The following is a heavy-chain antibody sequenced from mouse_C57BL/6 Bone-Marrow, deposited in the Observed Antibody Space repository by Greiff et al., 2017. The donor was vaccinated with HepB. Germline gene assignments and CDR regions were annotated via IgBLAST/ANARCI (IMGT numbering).Heavy chain of an antibody. J-gene: IGHJ2*01. Sequence: VQLVESGPGLVQPSQSLSITCTVSGFSLTSYGVHWVRQSPGKGLEWLGVIWSGGSTDYNAAFISRLSISKDNSKSQVFFKMNSLQADDTAIYYCARHYYDYDTSFFDYWGQGTTLTVSS. D-gene: IGHD2-4*01. CDR1: GFSLTSYG. CDR3: ARHYYDYDTSFFDY. CDR2: IWSGGST. V-gene: IGHV2-2*01.